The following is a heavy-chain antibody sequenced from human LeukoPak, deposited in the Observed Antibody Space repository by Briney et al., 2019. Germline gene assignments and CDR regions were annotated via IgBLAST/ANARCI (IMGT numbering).Heavy chain of an antibody. CDR2: ISGSGDST. J-gene: IGHJ5*02. D-gene: IGHD2-15*01. CDR3: AVVVAATGGVGWFDP. Sequence: GGSLRLSCAASGFTFSSYAMSWVRQAPGKGLEWVSAISGSGDSTYYADSVKGRFTISRDNSKNTLYLQMNSLRAEDTAVYYCAVVVAATGGVGWFDPWGQGTLVTVSS. CDR1: GFTFSSYA. V-gene: IGHV3-23*01.